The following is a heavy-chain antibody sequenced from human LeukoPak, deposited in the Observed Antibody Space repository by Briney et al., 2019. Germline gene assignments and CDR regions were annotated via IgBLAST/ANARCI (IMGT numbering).Heavy chain of an antibody. CDR1: GFSFTSAW. J-gene: IGHJ4*02. CDR3: ARELRTFDS. V-gene: IGHV3-7*01. CDR2: IKHNGDEL. Sequence: GGSLRLSCVASGFSFTSAWMVWVRQAPGKGLEWVANIKHNGDELNYVDSVEDRFTISRDNAKNSLYLHMTSLRAEDTAVYYCARELRTFDSWGQGTLVTVSS. D-gene: IGHD3-16*01.